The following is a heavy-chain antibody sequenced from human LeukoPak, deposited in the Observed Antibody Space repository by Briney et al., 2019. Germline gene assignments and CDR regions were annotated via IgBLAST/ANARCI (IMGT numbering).Heavy chain of an antibody. V-gene: IGHV4-59*01. CDR1: GGSISSYH. Sequence: PSETLSLACTVSGGSISSYHWSWIRQPPGKGLEWLGYIYYSGSTNYNPSLKSRVTISVDTSKNQFSLKLSSVTAADTAVYYCASRSSSWPPYFDYWGQGTLVTVSS. J-gene: IGHJ4*02. CDR3: ASRSSSWPPYFDY. D-gene: IGHD6-13*01. CDR2: IYYSGST.